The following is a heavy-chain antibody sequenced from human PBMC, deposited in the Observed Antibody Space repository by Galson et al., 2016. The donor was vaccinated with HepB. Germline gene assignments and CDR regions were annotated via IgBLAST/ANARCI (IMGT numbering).Heavy chain of an antibody. Sequence: SLRLSCAASGFTFSTYAMTWVRQAPGKGLEWISNIIGTGFHTYYAESVKGRFTVSRDNSNNTLYLQMNSLRVEDTAVYYCAREACHDTSCYNYLDYWGQGTLVTVSS. D-gene: IGHD2-2*02. CDR2: IIGTGFHT. CDR1: GFTFSTYA. J-gene: IGHJ4*02. V-gene: IGHV3-23*01. CDR3: AREACHDTSCYNYLDY.